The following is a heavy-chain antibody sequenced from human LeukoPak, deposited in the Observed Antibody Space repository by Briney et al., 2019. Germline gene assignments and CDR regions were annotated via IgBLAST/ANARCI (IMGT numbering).Heavy chain of an antibody. V-gene: IGHV1-69*06. CDR3: ARDLRGRWLQLFGANWFDP. J-gene: IGHJ5*02. Sequence: SVKVSCKASGGTFSSYAISWVRQAPGQGLEWMGGIIPIFGTANYAQKSQGRVTITADKSTSTAYMELSSLRSEDTAVYYCARDLRGRWLQLFGANWFDPWGQGTLVTVSS. D-gene: IGHD5-24*01. CDR2: IIPIFGTA. CDR1: GGTFSSYA.